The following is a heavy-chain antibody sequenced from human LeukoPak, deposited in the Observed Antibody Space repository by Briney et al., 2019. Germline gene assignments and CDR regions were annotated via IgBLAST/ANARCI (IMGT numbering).Heavy chain of an antibody. CDR1: GFPFSDYG. Sequence: GSLRLSFAASGFPFSDYGMSWVRQAPGKGLEWVSGIRGRGDGTFFSDSGRGRFTISRDDSKNTAYLQMNSLKTEDTAVYYCTRLDLYCSSTSCYCSGGSCRYGALDIWGQGTMVTVSS. CDR2: IRGRGDGT. CDR3: TRLDLYCSSTSCYCSGGSCRYGALDI. J-gene: IGHJ3*02. V-gene: IGHV3-23*01. D-gene: IGHD2-2*01.